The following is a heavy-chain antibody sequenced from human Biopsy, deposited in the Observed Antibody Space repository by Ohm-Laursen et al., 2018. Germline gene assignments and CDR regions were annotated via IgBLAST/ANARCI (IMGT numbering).Heavy chain of an antibody. CDR3: ARDGEAKYCKHGVCPSDF. V-gene: IGHV3-21*01. D-gene: IGHD2-8*01. J-gene: IGHJ4*02. Sequence: SLRLSCSASGFTFCGLSMNWVRQAPGKGLVWVSFISASGNHIYYTDSVKGRFTVSRDNGKNSVYLQMNSLRVEDTAVYYCARDGEAKYCKHGVCPSDFWGQGTLVTVSS. CDR1: GFTFCGLS. CDR2: ISASGNHI.